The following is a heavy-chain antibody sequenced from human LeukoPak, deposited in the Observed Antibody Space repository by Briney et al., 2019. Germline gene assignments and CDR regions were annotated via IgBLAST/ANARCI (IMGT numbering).Heavy chain of an antibody. CDR1: GDSFSSYY. D-gene: IGHD1-26*01. Sequence: SATLSLTCTVSGDSFSSYYWSWIRQSPGKGLEWIAYISDSGSTNHNPSLKSRVTISVDTSKKQLSLKLSSVTAADTAVYYCARHSGLYSDFYFDYWGQGTLVTVSS. CDR2: ISDSGST. CDR3: ARHSGLYSDFYFDY. V-gene: IGHV4-59*08. J-gene: IGHJ4*02.